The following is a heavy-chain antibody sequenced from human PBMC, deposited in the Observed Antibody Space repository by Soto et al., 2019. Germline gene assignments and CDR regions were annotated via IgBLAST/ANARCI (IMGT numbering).Heavy chain of an antibody. D-gene: IGHD6-19*01. V-gene: IGHV4-59*08. CDR2: IYYSGST. Sequence: QVQLQESGPGLVKPSETLSLTCTVSGGSISSYYWSWIRQPPGKGLEWIGYIYYSGSTNYNPSLKSRVPISVDTSKNQFSLKLSSVTAADTAVYYCARVGYSSGWYVDYWGQGTLVTVSS. CDR1: GGSISSYY. J-gene: IGHJ4*02. CDR3: ARVGYSSGWYVDY.